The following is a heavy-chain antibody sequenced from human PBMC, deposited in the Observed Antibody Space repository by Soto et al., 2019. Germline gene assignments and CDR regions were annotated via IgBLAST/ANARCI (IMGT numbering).Heavy chain of an antibody. D-gene: IGHD2-21*02. CDR1: GYTFTSYG. J-gene: IGHJ4*01. CDR3: GRDDKSYCGGDCPFDY. Sequence: ASVKVSCKASGYTFTSYGMSWVRQAPGQGLEWMGWISGYNGNTNYEQKFWGRVTMTTDTSTSTAYMELRSLRSDDTAVYYCGRDDKSYCGGDCPFDYWG. V-gene: IGHV1-18*01. CDR2: ISGYNGNT.